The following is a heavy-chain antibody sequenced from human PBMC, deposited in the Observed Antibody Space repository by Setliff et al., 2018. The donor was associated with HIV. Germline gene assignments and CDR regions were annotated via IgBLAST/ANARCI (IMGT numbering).Heavy chain of an antibody. CDR3: ARDLPGIAVAGNGDFDC. CDR2: ISGSGTTI. D-gene: IGHD6-19*01. CDR1: GFTFSDYY. Sequence: PGGSLRLSCAASGFTFSDYYMSWIRQTPGKGLEWISYISGSGTTIYYAYSVKGRFTISRDNAKNSLYLQMNSLRAEDTAVYYCARDLPGIAVAGNGDFDCWGQGTLVTVS. J-gene: IGHJ4*02. V-gene: IGHV3-11*04.